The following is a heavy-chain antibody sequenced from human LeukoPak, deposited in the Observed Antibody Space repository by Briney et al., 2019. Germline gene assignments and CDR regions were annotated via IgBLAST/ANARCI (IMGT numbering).Heavy chain of an antibody. CDR1: GFTFSSYS. J-gene: IGHJ6*03. CDR3: ARDFQRVGYYYYYMDV. V-gene: IGHV3-48*04. CDR2: ISSSSSTI. Sequence: GGSLRLSCAASGFTFSSYSMNWVRQAPGKGLEWVSYISSSSSTIYYADSVKGRFTISRDNAKNSLYLQMNSLRAEDTAVCYCARDFQRVGYYYYYMDVWGKGTTVTVSS. D-gene: IGHD1-26*01.